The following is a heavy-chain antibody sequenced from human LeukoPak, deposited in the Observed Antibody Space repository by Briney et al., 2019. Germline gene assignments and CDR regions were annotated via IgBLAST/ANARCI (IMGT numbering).Heavy chain of an antibody. CDR2: ISSSDSYV. CDR3: VAWGNSGNS. D-gene: IGHD1-26*01. CDR1: GFTFSTYN. Sequence: GGSLRLSCAASGFTFSTYNMNWVRQAPGKGLEWVSSISSSDSYVYYADSMKGRFTISRDNAKNSLYLQMNSLRAEDTAVYYCVAWGNSGNSWGQGTMVIVSS. V-gene: IGHV3-21*01. J-gene: IGHJ3*01.